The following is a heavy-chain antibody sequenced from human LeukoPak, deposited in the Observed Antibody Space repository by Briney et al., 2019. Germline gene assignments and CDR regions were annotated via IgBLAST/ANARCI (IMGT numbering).Heavy chain of an antibody. CDR2: ISSSSSYI. J-gene: IGHJ4*02. Sequence: GGSLRLSCAASGFTFSSYSMNWVRQAPGKGLEWVSSISSSSSYIYYADSVKGRFTTSRDNAKNSLYLQMNSLRAEDTAVYYCARQSGRYFDYWGQGTLVTVSS. D-gene: IGHD6-19*01. CDR1: GFTFSSYS. V-gene: IGHV3-21*01. CDR3: ARQSGRYFDY.